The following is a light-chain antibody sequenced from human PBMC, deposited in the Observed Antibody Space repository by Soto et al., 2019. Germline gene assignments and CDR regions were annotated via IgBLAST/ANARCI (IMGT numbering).Light chain of an antibody. CDR1: QSVSSN. Sequence: EIVMTQSPATLSVSPGERATLSCRASQSVSSNLAWSQQKPGQAPRLLIYGASTRATGIPARFSGSGSGTEFTLTISSLQSEDFAVYYCLQTDNWPPYTFGQGTTLEIK. CDR3: LQTDNWPPYT. J-gene: IGKJ2*01. CDR2: GAS. V-gene: IGKV3-15*01.